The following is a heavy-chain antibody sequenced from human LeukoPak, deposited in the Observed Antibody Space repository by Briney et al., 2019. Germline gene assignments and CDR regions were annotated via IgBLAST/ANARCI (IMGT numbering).Heavy chain of an antibody. D-gene: IGHD1-26*01. J-gene: IGHJ4*02. CDR2: ISGSGGST. CDR1: GGSFSGYY. CDR3: AKDESGSYSY. Sequence: ETLSLTCAVYGGSFSGYYWSWIRQPPGKGLEWVSAISGSGGSTYYADSVKGRFTTSRDNSKNTLYLQMNSLRAEDTAVYYCAKDESGSYSYWGQGTLVTVSS. V-gene: IGHV3-23*01.